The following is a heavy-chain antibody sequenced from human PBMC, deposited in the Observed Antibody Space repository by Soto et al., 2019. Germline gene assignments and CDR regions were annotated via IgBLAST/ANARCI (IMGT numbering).Heavy chain of an antibody. CDR1: GFTFSRYG. Sequence: PGGSLRLSCAASGFTFSRYGMHWVRQAPGKGLEWVAVISYDGSNKYYADSVKGRFTISRDNSKNTLYLQMNSLRAEDTAVYYCARDDVLIDYWGQGTLVTVSS. V-gene: IGHV3-30*03. CDR3: ARDDVLIDY. CDR2: ISYDGSNK. J-gene: IGHJ4*02. D-gene: IGHD3-9*01.